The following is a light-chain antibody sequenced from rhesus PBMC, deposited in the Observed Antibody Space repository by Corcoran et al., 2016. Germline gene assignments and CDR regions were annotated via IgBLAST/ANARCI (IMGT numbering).Light chain of an antibody. J-gene: IGKJ1*01. V-gene: IGKV1-46*01. CDR2: SAS. CDR1: QSFSSS. CDR3: QQYDSYPWT. Sequence: DIQMTQSPSSLSASVGDTVTITCRASQSFSSSLAWYQQKPGKAPKLLVYSASRLQSGVPSRFSGSKSGTDFTLTISSLQPEGIASYYCQQYDSYPWTFGQGTKVEIK.